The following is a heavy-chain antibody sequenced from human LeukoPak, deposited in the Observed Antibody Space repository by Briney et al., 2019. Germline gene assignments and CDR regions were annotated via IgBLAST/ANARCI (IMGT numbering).Heavy chain of an antibody. Sequence: ASVKVSCKASGYTFPSYFMHWVRQAPGQGLEWMGIINPTGGSTTYAQKFQGRVTMTRDTSTSTAYMELRSLRSDDTAVYYCARVPYPGPYNWFDPWGQGTLVTVSS. CDR3: ARVPYPGPYNWFDP. V-gene: IGHV1-46*01. CDR2: INPTGGST. J-gene: IGHJ5*02. CDR1: GYTFPSYF. D-gene: IGHD3-16*01.